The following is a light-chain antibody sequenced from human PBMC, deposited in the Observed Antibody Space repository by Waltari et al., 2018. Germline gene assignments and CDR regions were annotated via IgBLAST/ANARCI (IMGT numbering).Light chain of an antibody. V-gene: IGKV3-20*01. J-gene: IGKJ1*01. CDR1: QSVSRA. CDR3: QHYFRLPVT. CDR2: GAS. Sequence: EIVLTQSPGTLSLSLGERATVSCRASQSVSRALAWYQQKPGQAPRLLIYGASTRATGIPDRFSGSGSGTDFSLTISRLEPGDFAVYYCQHYFRLPVTFGQGTTVEI.